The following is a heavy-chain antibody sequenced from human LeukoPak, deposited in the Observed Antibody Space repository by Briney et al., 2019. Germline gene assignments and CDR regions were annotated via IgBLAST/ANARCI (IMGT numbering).Heavy chain of an antibody. CDR3: ASPVDYDYDSSGPP. CDR2: IIPILGIA. V-gene: IGHV1-69*02. J-gene: IGHJ5*02. Sequence: SSEKVSCKPCVGTLSRYSLRWVQQAPGQGLEWVERIIPILGIANYAQKFQGRVTITADNSTSTAYMELSSLRSEDTAVYYCASPVDYDYDSSGPPWGQGTLVTASS. D-gene: IGHD3-22*01. CDR1: VGTLSRYS.